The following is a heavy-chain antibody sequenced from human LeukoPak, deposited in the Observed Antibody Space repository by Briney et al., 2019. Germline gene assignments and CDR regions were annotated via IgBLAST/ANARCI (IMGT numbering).Heavy chain of an antibody. CDR1: GFTVSSNY. CDR3: VRGAYSSSWLNFDY. J-gene: IGHJ4*02. V-gene: IGHV3-66*02. CDR2: IYSDGST. D-gene: IGHD6-13*01. Sequence: PRGSLRLSCAASGFTVSSNYMNWVRQAPGKGLEWVSVIYSDGSTYYADSVKGRFTVSSDNSKNTLYLQMNSLRAEDTAVYYCVRGAYSSSWLNFDYWGQGTLVTVSS.